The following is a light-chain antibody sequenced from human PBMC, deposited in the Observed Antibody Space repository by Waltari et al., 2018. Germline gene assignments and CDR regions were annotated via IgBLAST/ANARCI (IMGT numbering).Light chain of an antibody. V-gene: IGKV1-9*01. CDR3: QQVNTFAPT. J-gene: IGKJ4*01. Sequence: QLTQSPSSLSVSVGDRVTINCRTSQDISSYLVWYQHKPGKAPKPLIYAASELKSGVPSRFSGSGSGTNFTLTIRSLEPEDFATYYCQQVNTFAPTFGGGTKVDI. CDR1: QDISSY. CDR2: AAS.